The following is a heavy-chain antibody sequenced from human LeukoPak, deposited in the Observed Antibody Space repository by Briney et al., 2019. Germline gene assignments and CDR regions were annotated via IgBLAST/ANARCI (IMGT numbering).Heavy chain of an antibody. CDR3: ARQDGLWVGDLGGWFDF. D-gene: IGHD3-10*01. CDR1: GTSISRHY. Sequence: PSETLSLTCTVSGTSISRHYWSWLRQSPGLGLVWLGYISTTGSTTYNPSLEGRVTMSEDTSQNQLSLTLSSVTAADTAVYFCARQDGLWVGDLGGWFDFWGQGIQVTVSS. V-gene: IGHV4-4*09. CDR2: ISTTGST. J-gene: IGHJ5*01.